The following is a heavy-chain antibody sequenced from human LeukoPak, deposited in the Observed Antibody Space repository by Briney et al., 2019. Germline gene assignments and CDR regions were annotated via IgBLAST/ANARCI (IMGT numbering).Heavy chain of an antibody. CDR1: GGSFSGYY. CDR2: INHSGST. Sequence: SETLSLTCAVYGGSFSGYYWSWIRQPPGKGLEWIGEINHSGSTNYNPSLKSRVTISVDTSKNQFSLKLSSVTAADTAVYYCARGFWGYSYGXYYFDYWGQGTLVTVSS. V-gene: IGHV4-34*01. CDR3: ARGFWGYSYGXYYFDY. J-gene: IGHJ4*02. D-gene: IGHD5-18*01.